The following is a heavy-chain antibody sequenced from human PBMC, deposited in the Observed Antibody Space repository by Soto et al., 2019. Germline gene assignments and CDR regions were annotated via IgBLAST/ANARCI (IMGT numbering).Heavy chain of an antibody. Sequence: PSETLSLRCFVSGYSITAGGYYWSWIRHHPGKGLEWIGSFYSSGSIIYNPSLRSRVSISGDTSSNQFSMSLTSVTAADTARYYCARMYSSGSGWFHPWGQGTLVTVSS. D-gene: IGHD6-19*01. CDR1: GYSITAGGYY. J-gene: IGHJ5*02. CDR3: ARMYSSGSGWFHP. CDR2: FYSSGSI. V-gene: IGHV4-31*03.